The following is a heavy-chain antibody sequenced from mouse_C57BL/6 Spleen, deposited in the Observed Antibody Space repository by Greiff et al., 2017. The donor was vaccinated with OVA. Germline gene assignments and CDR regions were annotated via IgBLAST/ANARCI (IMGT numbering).Heavy chain of an antibody. CDR2: ISSGSSTI. Sequence: EVKLMESGGGLVKPGGSLKLSCAASGFTFSDYGMHWVRQAPEKGLEWVAYISSGSSTIYYADTVKGRFTISRDNAKNTLFLQMTSLRSEDTAMYYCARGTDGYYLAYWGQGTLVTVSA. CDR1: GFTFSDYG. D-gene: IGHD2-3*01. CDR3: ARGTDGYYLAY. V-gene: IGHV5-17*01. J-gene: IGHJ3*01.